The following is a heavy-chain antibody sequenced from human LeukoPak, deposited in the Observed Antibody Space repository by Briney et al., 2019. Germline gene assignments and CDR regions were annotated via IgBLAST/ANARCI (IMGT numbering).Heavy chain of an antibody. J-gene: IGHJ4*02. D-gene: IGHD5-24*01. V-gene: IGHV3-64*01. CDR2: ISSNGGST. Sequence: GGSLRLSCAASGFTFSSYAMHWVRQAPGKGLEYVSAISSNGGSTYYANSVKGRFTISRDNSKNTLYLQMGSLGAEDMAVYYCARGQAITPYYFDYWGQGTLVTVSS. CDR1: GFTFSSYA. CDR3: ARGQAITPYYFDY.